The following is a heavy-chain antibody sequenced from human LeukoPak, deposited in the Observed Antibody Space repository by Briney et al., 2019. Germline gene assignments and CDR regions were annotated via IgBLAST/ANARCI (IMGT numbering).Heavy chain of an antibody. D-gene: IGHD1-26*01. CDR1: GFTFSDYY. V-gene: IGHV3-11*01. Sequence: GGSLRLSCAASGFTFSDYYMSWIRQAPGKGLEWVSYISSSGTTIYYADSVKGRFTISRDNAKNSLYLQMNSLRAEDTAVYYCARAPRFRLVGVPKGPFDPWGQGTLVTVSS. CDR3: ARAPRFRLVGVPKGPFDP. CDR2: ISSSGTTI. J-gene: IGHJ5*02.